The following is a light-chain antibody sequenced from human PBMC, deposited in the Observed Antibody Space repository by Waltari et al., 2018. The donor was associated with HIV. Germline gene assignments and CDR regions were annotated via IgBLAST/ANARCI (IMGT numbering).Light chain of an antibody. Sequence: QSVLTQPPSVSAAPGPKVTIPCSGGSFTIGNHYVYWYQQVPGTAPKLLIYDTYNRPSGIPDRFSGSKSATSATLVIDGLQTGDEADYYCAAWDSSLSVAVFGGGTQVTVL. J-gene: IGLJ3*02. CDR1: SFTIGNHY. V-gene: IGLV1-51*01. CDR2: DTY. CDR3: AAWDSSLSVAV.